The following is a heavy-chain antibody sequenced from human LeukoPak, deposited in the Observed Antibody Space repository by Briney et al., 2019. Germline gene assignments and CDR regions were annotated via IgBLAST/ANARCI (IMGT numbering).Heavy chain of an antibody. V-gene: IGHV3-23*01. J-gene: IGHJ4*02. D-gene: IGHD2-15*01. CDR2: ISGSGDST. CDR1: GFTFSIYA. Sequence: PGGSLRLSCAASGFTFSIYAMNWVRQAPGKGLEWVSGISGSGDSTYYADSVKGRFTISRDNSKNTLYLQMNSLTAEDTAVYYCAKDQMGYCSGGSCYDFDYWGQGTLVTVSS. CDR3: AKDQMGYCSGGSCYDFDY.